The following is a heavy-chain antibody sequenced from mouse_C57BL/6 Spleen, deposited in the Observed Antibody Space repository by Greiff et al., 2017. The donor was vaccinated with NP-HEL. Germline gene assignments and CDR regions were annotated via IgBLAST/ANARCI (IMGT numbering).Heavy chain of an antibody. CDR3: ARGATMVSFAY. CDR1: GFLLTSYG. Sequence: QVQLQQSGPGLVQPSQSLSITCTVSGFLLTSYGVHWVRQSPGKGLEWLGVIWSGGSTDYNAAFISRLSISKDNSKSQVFFKMNSLQADDTAIYYCARGATMVSFAYWGQGTLVTVSA. CDR2: IWSGGST. J-gene: IGHJ3*01. V-gene: IGHV2-2*01. D-gene: IGHD2-1*01.